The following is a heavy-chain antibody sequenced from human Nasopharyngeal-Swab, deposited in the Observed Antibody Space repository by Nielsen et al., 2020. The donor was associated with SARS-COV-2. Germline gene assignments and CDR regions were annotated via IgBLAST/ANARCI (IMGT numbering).Heavy chain of an antibody. V-gene: IGHV3-30*18. CDR1: GFTFSSYG. CDR3: AKPYSESYYGYFDY. D-gene: IGHD1-26*01. CDR2: ISYDGSNK. J-gene: IGHJ4*02. Sequence: GGSLRLSCAASGFTFSSYGMHWVRQAPGKGLEWVAVISYDGSNKYYADSVKGRFTISRDNSKNTLYLQMNSLRAEDTAVYYCAKPYSESYYGYFDYWGQGTLVTVSS.